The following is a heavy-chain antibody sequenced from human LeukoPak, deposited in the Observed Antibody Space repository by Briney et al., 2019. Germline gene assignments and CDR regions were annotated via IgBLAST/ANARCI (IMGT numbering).Heavy chain of an antibody. CDR3: AREGAVAVYPDY. CDR2: IYTSGST. Sequence: PSETLSLTCTVSGGSISSYYWSWIRQPAGKGLEWIGRIYTSGSTNYNPSLKSRVTMSVDTSKNQLSLNLSSVTAAATAVYSCAREGAVAVYPDYWGQGTLVTVSS. D-gene: IGHD6-19*01. V-gene: IGHV4-4*07. CDR1: GGSISSYY. J-gene: IGHJ4*02.